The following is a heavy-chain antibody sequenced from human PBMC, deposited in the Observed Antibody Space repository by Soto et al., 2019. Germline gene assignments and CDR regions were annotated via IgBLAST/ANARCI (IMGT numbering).Heavy chain of an antibody. D-gene: IGHD3-3*01. V-gene: IGHV3-23*01. CDR1: GFTFENYA. Sequence: WGALRPSSVASGFTFENYAISCFRQAPGKGLEWVSAISGSGGTTHYSDSVKGRFTISRDNSKNTVYLQMNDLRVEDAAEYFCAKDSWAIFGVPAGEYYAMDVWGQGTTVTVSS. J-gene: IGHJ6*02. CDR2: ISGSGGTT. CDR3: AKDSWAIFGVPAGEYYAMDV.